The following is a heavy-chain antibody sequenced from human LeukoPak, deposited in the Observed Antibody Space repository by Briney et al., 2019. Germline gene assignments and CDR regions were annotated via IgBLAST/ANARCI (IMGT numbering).Heavy chain of an antibody. D-gene: IGHD5-18*01. J-gene: IGHJ3*02. CDR3: AIGYSYGTEAFDI. CDR2: INPNSGGT. CDR1: GYTFTGYY. V-gene: IGHV1-2*02. Sequence: ASVKVSCKAFGYTFTGYYMHWVRQAPGQGLEWMGWINPNSGGTNYAQKFQGRVTMTRDTSISTANMELSRLRSDDTAVYYCAIGYSYGTEAFDIWGQGTMVTVSS.